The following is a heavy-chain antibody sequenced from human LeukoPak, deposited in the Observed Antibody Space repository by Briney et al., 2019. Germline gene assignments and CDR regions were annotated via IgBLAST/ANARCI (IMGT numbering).Heavy chain of an antibody. V-gene: IGHV1-69*13. J-gene: IGHJ4*02. CDR3: ARRVLGGGSYYFDY. CDR2: IIPIFGTA. D-gene: IGHD1-26*01. CDR1: GYTFTGYY. Sequence: ASVKVSCKASGYTFTGYYMHWVRQAPGQGLEWMGGIIPIFGTANYAQKFQGRVTITADESTSTAYMELSSLRSEDTAVYYCARRVLGGGSYYFDYWGQGTLVTVSS.